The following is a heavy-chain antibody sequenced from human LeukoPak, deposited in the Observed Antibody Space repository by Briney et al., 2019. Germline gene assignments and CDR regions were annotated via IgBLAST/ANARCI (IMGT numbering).Heavy chain of an antibody. Sequence: GGPLRLSCAASGFTFNTYEMNWGRQSPGKGLEWVSYISSSGNTIYHPDSVEGRFSISRNNAKNSLYLQMDSLKAEDTAVYYCARGRFYSYTYYFDYWGQGTLATVSS. CDR3: ARGRFYSYTYYFDY. CDR1: GFTFNTYE. J-gene: IGHJ4*02. V-gene: IGHV3-48*03. CDR2: ISSSGNTI. D-gene: IGHD5-18*01.